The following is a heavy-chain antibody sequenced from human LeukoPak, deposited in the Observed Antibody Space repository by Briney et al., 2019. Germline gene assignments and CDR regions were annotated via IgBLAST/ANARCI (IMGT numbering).Heavy chain of an antibody. V-gene: IGHV4-38-2*02. D-gene: IGHD4-17*01. CDR1: GYSISSGYY. J-gene: IGHJ5*02. CDR3: AREITVTTYNLWTSEGRFDP. CDR2: IYHSGST. Sequence: SETLSLTCAVSGYSISSGYYWGWIRQPPGKGLEWIGSIYHSGSTYYNPSLKSRVTISVDTSKNQFSLKLSSVTAADTAVYYCAREITVTTYNLWTSEGRFDPWGQGTLVTVSS.